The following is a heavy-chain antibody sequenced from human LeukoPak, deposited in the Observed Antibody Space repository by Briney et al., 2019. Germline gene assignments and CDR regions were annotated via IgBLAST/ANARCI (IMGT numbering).Heavy chain of an antibody. D-gene: IGHD3-22*01. CDR3: ARAQRGYYYDTSGYAYAFDI. J-gene: IGHJ3*02. V-gene: IGHV3-21*01. Sequence: PGGSLRLSCAASGFTFSSYGMNWVRQAPGKGLEWVSSISSSSNYIYYADSVKGRFTISRDNAKNSLNLQMNSLRAEDTAVYYCARAQRGYYYDTSGYAYAFDIWGQGTMVTVSS. CDR1: GFTFSSYG. CDR2: ISSSSNYI.